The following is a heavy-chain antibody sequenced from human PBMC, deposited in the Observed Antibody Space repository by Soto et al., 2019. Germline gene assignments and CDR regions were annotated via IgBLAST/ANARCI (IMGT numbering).Heavy chain of an antibody. CDR2: LNAGNGYT. CDR3: ARDEGPYDSTRYHL. V-gene: IGHV1-3*01. D-gene: IGHD3-22*01. J-gene: IGHJ4*02. CDR1: GYTFTNYA. Sequence: ASVKVSCKASGYTFTNYAIHWVRQAPGQRLEWMGWLNAGNGYTKYSQKFQNRFSITRDTSASTVYMDLSSLRPEDTAIYYCARDEGPYDSTRYHLWGKGTQVTVSS.